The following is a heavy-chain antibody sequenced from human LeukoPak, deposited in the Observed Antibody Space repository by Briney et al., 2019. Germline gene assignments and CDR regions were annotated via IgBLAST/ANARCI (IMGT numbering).Heavy chain of an antibody. CDR1: GFTFSSYS. Sequence: RTGGSLRLSCAASGFTFSSYSMNWVRQAPGKGLEWVSYISSSSTTIYYADSVKGRFTISRDNAKNSLYLQMNSLRAEDTAVYYCARVLHKRNYDSSVYYGYWGQGTLVTVSS. D-gene: IGHD3-22*01. CDR2: ISSSSTTI. CDR3: ARVLHKRNYDSSVYYGY. V-gene: IGHV3-48*01. J-gene: IGHJ4*02.